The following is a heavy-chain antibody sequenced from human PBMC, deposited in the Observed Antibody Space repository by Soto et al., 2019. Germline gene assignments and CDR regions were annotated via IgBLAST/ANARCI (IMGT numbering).Heavy chain of an antibody. Sequence: PSETLSPTCTVSGGSISSYYWSWIRQPAGKGLEWIGRIYTSGSTNYNPSLKSRVTMSVDTSKHQFSLKLSSVPAAGTAVYYCARTPLEYYYYYGMDVWGQGTTVTVSS. CDR3: ARTPLEYYYYYGMDV. CDR2: IYTSGST. V-gene: IGHV4-4*07. J-gene: IGHJ6*02. CDR1: GGSISSYY.